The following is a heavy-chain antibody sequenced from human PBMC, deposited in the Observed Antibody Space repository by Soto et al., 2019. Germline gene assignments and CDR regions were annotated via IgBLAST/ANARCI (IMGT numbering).Heavy chain of an antibody. Sequence: SETLSLTCTVSGGSISRYYWSWIRQPPGKGLEWIGYIYYSGSTNYNPSLKSRVTISVDTSKNQLSLKLSSVTAADTAVYYCARSRGVGNYYYYMDVWGKGTTVTVSS. CDR2: IYYSGST. V-gene: IGHV4-59*01. J-gene: IGHJ6*03. CDR3: ARSRGVGNYYYYMDV. CDR1: GGSISRYY. D-gene: IGHD1-1*01.